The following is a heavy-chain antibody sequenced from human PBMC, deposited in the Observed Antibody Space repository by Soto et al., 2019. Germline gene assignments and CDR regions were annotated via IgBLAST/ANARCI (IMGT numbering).Heavy chain of an antibody. CDR3: AKDSDREYFQH. Sequence: GGSLRLSCAASGFTFSSYGMSWVRQAPEKGLEWVSGISASDGGAFYADSVKGRFTISRDHSENTIYLQMNSLRVEDTAVYYCAKDSDREYFQHWGQGTLVTVSS. J-gene: IGHJ1*01. CDR1: GFTFSSYG. D-gene: IGHD3-10*01. V-gene: IGHV3-23*01. CDR2: ISASDGGA.